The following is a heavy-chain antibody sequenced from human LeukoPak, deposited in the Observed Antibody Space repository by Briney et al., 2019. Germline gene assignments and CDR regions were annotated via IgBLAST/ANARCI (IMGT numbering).Heavy chain of an antibody. J-gene: IGHJ1*01. D-gene: IGHD2-21*02. V-gene: IGHV1-69*04. CDR3: AREAYCGGDCYSNFQH. Sequence: GASVKVSCKASGGTFSSYAISWVRQAPGQGLEWIGRIIPILGIANYAQKFQGRVTITADKSTSTAYMELSSLRSEDTAVYYCAREAYCGGDCYSNFQHWGQGTLVTVSS. CDR1: GGTFSSYA. CDR2: IIPILGIA.